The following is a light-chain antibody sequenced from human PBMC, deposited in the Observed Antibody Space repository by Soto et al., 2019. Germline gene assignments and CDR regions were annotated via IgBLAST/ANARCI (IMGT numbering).Light chain of an antibody. V-gene: IGLV2-23*02. CDR3: CSYAGSSTFHYV. J-gene: IGLJ1*01. Sequence: QSVLTQPASVSGSPGQSITISCTGTSSDVGSYNLVSWYQQHPGKAPKLMIYEVSKRPSGVSNRFSGSKSGNTASLTISGLQAEDEADYDCCSYAGSSTFHYVFGAGTKLTVL. CDR1: SSDVGSYNL. CDR2: EVS.